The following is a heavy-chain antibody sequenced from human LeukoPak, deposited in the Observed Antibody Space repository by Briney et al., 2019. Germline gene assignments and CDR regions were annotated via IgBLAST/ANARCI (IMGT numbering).Heavy chain of an antibody. D-gene: IGHD3-9*01. J-gene: IGHJ4*02. V-gene: IGHV4-39*07. Sequence: SETLSLTCTVSGGSISSSSYYWGWIRQPPGKGLEWIGSIYYSGSTYYNPSLKSRVTISVDTSKNQFSLKLSSVTAADTAVYYCASRGLAGYPFDYWGQGTLVTVSS. CDR1: GGSISSSSYY. CDR3: ASRGLAGYPFDY. CDR2: IYYSGST.